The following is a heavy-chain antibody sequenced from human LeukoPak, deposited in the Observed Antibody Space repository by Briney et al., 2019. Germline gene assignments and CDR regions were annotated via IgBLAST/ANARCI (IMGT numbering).Heavy chain of an antibody. D-gene: IGHD5-18*01. J-gene: IGHJ4*02. V-gene: IGHV1-69*06. CDR2: IIPIFDTT. CDR1: GGTFSSYA. CDR3: AKGGTGYSHDWSDC. Sequence: ASVKVSCKASGGTFSSYAINWVRQAPGQGLEWMGGIIPIFDTTDYAQKFQDRVTITLDKSTSTSYLELSSLRSEDTAVYYCAKGGTGYSHDWSDCWGQGTLVTVSS.